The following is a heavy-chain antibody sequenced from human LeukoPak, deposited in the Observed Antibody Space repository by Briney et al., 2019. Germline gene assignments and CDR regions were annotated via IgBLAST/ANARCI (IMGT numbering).Heavy chain of an antibody. Sequence: ASVKVSCKASGYTFTSYYMHWVRQAPGQGLEWMGWINPNSGGTNYAQKFQGRVTMTRDTSISTAYMELSRLRSDDTAVYYCARDMRRRGSSPPHFDYWGQGTLVTVSS. J-gene: IGHJ4*02. CDR1: GYTFTSYY. D-gene: IGHD6-6*01. CDR3: ARDMRRRGSSPPHFDY. V-gene: IGHV1-2*02. CDR2: INPNSGGT.